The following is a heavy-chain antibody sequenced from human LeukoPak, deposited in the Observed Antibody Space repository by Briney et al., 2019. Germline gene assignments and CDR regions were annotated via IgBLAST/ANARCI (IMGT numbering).Heavy chain of an antibody. CDR1: GYSITSGYY. V-gene: IGHV4-61*05. Sequence: SETLSLTCTVSGYSITSGYYWGWIRQPPGKGLEWIGYIYYSGSTNYNPSLKSRVTISVDTSKNQFSLKLSSVTAADTAVYYCARGRRGYSYHYYMDVWGKGTTVTVSS. CDR3: ARGRRGYSYHYYMDV. CDR2: IYYSGST. D-gene: IGHD5-18*01. J-gene: IGHJ6*03.